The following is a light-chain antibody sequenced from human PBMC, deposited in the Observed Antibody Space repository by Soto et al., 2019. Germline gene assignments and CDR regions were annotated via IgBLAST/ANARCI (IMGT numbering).Light chain of an antibody. Sequence: DIQLTQSPSFLSASVGDTVTITCRASQGMSTYLAWYQQKPGKVPKLLIRSASTLQSGVPPRFSGSGSGTEFTLTISTLQPDDSGIYYCQQLNGYQLAFGGGTNVEIK. CDR1: QGMSTY. V-gene: IGKV1-9*01. CDR2: SAS. CDR3: QQLNGYQLA. J-gene: IGKJ4*01.